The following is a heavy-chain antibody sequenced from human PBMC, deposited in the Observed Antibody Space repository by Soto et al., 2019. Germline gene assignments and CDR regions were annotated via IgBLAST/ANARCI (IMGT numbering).Heavy chain of an antibody. D-gene: IGHD5-18*01. V-gene: IGHV1-69*06. J-gene: IGHJ4*01. Sequence: ASVKVSCKASGGTFSSYAISWVRQAPGQGLDWMGGIIPIFGTANYAQKFQGRVTITADKSTSTAYMELSSRRSEDTAVYDCACLGEYSDETLTIVYWGHGTLVTVSS. CDR2: IIPIFGTA. CDR3: ACLGEYSDETLTIVY. CDR1: GGTFSSYA.